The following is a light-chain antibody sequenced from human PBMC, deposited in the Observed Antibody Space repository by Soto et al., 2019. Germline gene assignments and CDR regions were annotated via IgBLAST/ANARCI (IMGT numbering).Light chain of an antibody. CDR2: SAS. CDR3: QQYDSYPHT. CDR1: QGIRDS. V-gene: IGKV1-16*01. J-gene: IGKJ2*01. Sequence: DIQMTQSPSSLSASVGDRVTITCRASQGIRDSLAWFQQRPGRAPKSLISSASNLQRGVPSRFSGSGSGTEFTLTINNLQPEDFATYYFQQYDSYPHTFVQGTKLKIK.